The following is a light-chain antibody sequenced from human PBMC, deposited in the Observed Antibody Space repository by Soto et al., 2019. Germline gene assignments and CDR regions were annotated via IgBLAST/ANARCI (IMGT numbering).Light chain of an antibody. CDR1: QTITLNY. V-gene: IGKV3-20*01. J-gene: IGKJ3*01. CDR2: GVS. Sequence: EIVLTQSPGTLSLSPGERATLSCRASQTITLNYLAWYQQKPGQAPRLLIYGVSTRATGIPDKFGGSGSGTDFTLTISRLEPEDFAVYYCQQYGSSPFTFGPGSKVDIK. CDR3: QQYGSSPFT.